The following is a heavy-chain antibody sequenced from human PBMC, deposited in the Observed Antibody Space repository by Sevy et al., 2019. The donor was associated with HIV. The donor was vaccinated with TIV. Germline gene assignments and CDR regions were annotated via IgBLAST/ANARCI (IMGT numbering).Heavy chain of an antibody. CDR3: ARDLKDGTGYSDY. CDR2: IYTSGST. J-gene: IGHJ4*02. CDR1: GGSISSGSFY. Sequence: SETLSLTCSVSGGSISSGSFYWSWIRQSAGKGLEWIGRIYTSGSTNYNPSLKRRVTMSVDTSKNSFSLRLTSVTAADTALYYCARDLKDGTGYSDYWGQGTLVTVSS. V-gene: IGHV4-61*02. D-gene: IGHD3-22*01.